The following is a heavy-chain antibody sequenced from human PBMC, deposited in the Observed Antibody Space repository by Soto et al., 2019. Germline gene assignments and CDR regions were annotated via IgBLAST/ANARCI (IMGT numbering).Heavy chain of an antibody. CDR3: ARGPYSRKRGNYFDY. CDR1: GGTFSSYA. D-gene: IGHD6-13*01. V-gene: IGHV1-69*13. J-gene: IGHJ4*02. CDR2: IIPIFGTA. Sequence: GASVKVSCKASGGTFSSYAISWVRQAPGQGLEWMGGIIPIFGTANYAQKFQGRVTITADESTSTAYMELSSLRSEDTAVYYCARGPYSRKRGNYFDYWGQGTLVTVSS.